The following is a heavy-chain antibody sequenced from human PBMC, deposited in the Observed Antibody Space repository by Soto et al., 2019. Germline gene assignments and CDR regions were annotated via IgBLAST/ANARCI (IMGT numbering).Heavy chain of an antibody. V-gene: IGHV4-4*02. CDR2: IHHGGST. J-gene: IGHJ4*02. CDR3: ASPGYCAAYCYLFDS. CDR1: AGSIISTNW. D-gene: IGHD2-21*02. Sequence: SETLSLTCDVSAGSIISTNWWTWVRQPPGKGLEWIGEIHHGGSTNYNPSLQSRVIISVDKSMNQFSLKLSSVTAADTAIYYCASPGYCAAYCYLFDSLGQGSLVTFAS.